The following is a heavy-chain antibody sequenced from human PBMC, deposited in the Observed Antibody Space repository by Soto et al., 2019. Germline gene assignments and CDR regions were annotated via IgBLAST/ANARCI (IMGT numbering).Heavy chain of an antibody. CDR1: GFTFSSYE. CDR2: ISSSGSTI. CDR3: ARVWSAGDYYFDY. Sequence: EVQLVESGGGLVQPGGSVRLSCAASGFTFSSYEMNWVRQAPGKGLEWVSYISSSGSTIYYTDSVKGRFTISRDNAKNSLYLQMNSLRAEDTAVYYCARVWSAGDYYFDYWGQGTLVTVSS. V-gene: IGHV3-48*03. J-gene: IGHJ4*02. D-gene: IGHD2-21*02.